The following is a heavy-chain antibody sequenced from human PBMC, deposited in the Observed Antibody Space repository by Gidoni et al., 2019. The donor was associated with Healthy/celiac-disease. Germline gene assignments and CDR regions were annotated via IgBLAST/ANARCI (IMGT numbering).Heavy chain of an antibody. CDR1: GFPFSSYA. CDR2: ISYDGSNK. V-gene: IGHV3-30-3*01. D-gene: IGHD6-6*01. J-gene: IGHJ4*02. Sequence: QVQLVESGGGVVQPGRSLRLSCAASGFPFSSYAMHWVRQAPGKGLEWVAVISYDGSNKYYADSVKGRFTISRDNSKNTLYLQMNSLRAEDTAVYYCAREESQLVPFDYWGQGTLVTVSS. CDR3: AREESQLVPFDY.